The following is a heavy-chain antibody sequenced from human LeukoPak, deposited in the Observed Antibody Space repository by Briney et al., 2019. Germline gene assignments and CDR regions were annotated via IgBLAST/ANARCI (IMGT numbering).Heavy chain of an antibody. D-gene: IGHD3-10*01. CDR2: INPNSGGT. J-gene: IGHJ4*02. CDR1: GYXFTGYY. Sequence: ASVKVSCKASGYXFTGYYMHWVRQAPGQGLEWMGWINPNSGGTNYAQKFQGRVTMTRDTSISTAYMELSRLRSDDTAVYYCARGSLSRYYYGSGSYNYWGQGTLVTVSS. V-gene: IGHV1-2*02. CDR3: ARGSLSRYYYGSGSYNY.